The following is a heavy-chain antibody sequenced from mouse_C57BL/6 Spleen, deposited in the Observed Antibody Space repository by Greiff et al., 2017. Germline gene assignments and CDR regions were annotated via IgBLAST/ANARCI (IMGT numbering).Heavy chain of an antibody. Sequence: EVQLQQSGPELVKPGASVKIPCKASGYTFTDYNMDWVKQSHGKSLEWIGDINPNNGGTIYNQKFKGKATLTVDKSSSTAYMELRSLTSEDTAVYYCASRGSSWCAYWGQGTLVTVSA. CDR3: ASRGSSWCAY. J-gene: IGHJ3*01. CDR2: INPNNGGT. V-gene: IGHV1-18*01. CDR1: GYTFTDYN.